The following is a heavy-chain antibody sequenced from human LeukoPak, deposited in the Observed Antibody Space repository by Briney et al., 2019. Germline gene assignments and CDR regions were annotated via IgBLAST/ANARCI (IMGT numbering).Heavy chain of an antibody. CDR1: GYTFTSYG. D-gene: IGHD1-26*01. CDR2: ISAYNGNT. Sequence: ASVKVSCKASGYTFTSYGISWVRQAPGQGLEWMGCISAYNGNTNYAQKLQGRVTMTTDTSTSTAYMELRSLRSDDTAVYYCARDFYYSGTYGWLGPWGQGTQVTVSS. V-gene: IGHV1-18*01. CDR3: ARDFYYSGTYGWLGP. J-gene: IGHJ5*02.